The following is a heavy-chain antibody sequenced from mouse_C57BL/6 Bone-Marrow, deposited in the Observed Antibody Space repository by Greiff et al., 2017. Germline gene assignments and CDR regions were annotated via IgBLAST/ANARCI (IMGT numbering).Heavy chain of an antibody. CDR3: ARLTHAMDY. D-gene: IGHD4-1*01. CDR2: ISDGGSYT. V-gene: IGHV5-4*01. CDR1: GFTFSSYA. J-gene: IGHJ4*01. Sequence: VQLKESGGGLVKPGGSLKLSCAASGFTFSSYAMSWVRQTPEKRLEWVATISDGGSYTYYPDNVKGRFTISRDNAKNNLYLQMSHLKSEDTAMYYCARLTHAMDYWGQGTSVTVSS.